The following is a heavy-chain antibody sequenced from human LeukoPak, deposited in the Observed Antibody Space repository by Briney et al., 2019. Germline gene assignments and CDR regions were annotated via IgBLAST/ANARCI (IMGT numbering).Heavy chain of an antibody. Sequence: GGSLRLSGAASGFTVSSNYMRWVRQAPGKGLEWVSVIYGGGRTYYAASVKGRFTISRHNTKHRLYLQMNSVTAEHTAVYYCAAMHSIVGATPHFDYWGHGTLVTVS. V-gene: IGHV3-53*01. CDR1: GFTVSSNY. J-gene: IGHJ4*01. CDR2: IYGGGRT. D-gene: IGHD1-26*01. CDR3: AAMHSIVGATPHFDY.